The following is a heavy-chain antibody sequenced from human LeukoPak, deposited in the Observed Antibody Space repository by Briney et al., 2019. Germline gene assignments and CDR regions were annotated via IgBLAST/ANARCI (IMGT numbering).Heavy chain of an antibody. CDR3: ARESSGWYFDY. Sequence: GGSLRLSCAASGFSFSGYSMNWVRQAPGKWLEWVSYISSSSSIIYYADSVKGRFTISRDNAKNSLYLQMNSLSAEDTAVYYCARESSGWYFDYWGQGTLVTVSS. CDR2: ISSSSSII. J-gene: IGHJ4*02. CDR1: GFSFSGYS. V-gene: IGHV3-48*01. D-gene: IGHD6-19*01.